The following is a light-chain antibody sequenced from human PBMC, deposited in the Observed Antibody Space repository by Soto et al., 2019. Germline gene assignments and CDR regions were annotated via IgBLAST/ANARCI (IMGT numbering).Light chain of an antibody. Sequence: QTVVTQEPSLTVSPGGTVTLTCASSTGAVTTGYYPSWFQHKPGHAPRAVIYNTNDKHSWTPARLSGSLLGDKAALTLSGVQPEDEAEYYCLLYYGGSWVFGGGTKLTVL. CDR3: LLYYGGSWV. J-gene: IGLJ3*02. CDR1: TGAVTTGYY. CDR2: NTN. V-gene: IGLV7-43*01.